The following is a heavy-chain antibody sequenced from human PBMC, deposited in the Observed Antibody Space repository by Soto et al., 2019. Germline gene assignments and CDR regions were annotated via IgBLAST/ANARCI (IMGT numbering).Heavy chain of an antibody. CDR2: IYHSGST. V-gene: IGHV4-4*02. CDR3: ARDAPTTVTDYYYYGMDV. Sequence: QVQLQESGPGLVKPSGTLSLTCVVSGGSISSSNWWSWVRQPPGKGLEWIGEIYHSGSTNYNPSLKSRVTVSVDKSKNQFSLKLSSVTAADTAVYYCARDAPTTVTDYYYYGMDVWGQGTTVTVSS. D-gene: IGHD4-17*01. CDR1: GGSISSSNW. J-gene: IGHJ6*02.